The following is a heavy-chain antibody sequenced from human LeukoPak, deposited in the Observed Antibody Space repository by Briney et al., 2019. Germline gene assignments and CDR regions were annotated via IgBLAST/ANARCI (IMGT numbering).Heavy chain of an antibody. D-gene: IGHD2-8*01. CDR1: GLTFSSHA. V-gene: IGHV3-23*01. CDR2: MSGSGDNT. J-gene: IGHJ1*01. CDR3: TNNEWQ. Sequence: GGSLRLSCAASGLTFSSHAMSWVRQGPGKGLEWVSAMSGSGDNTYYADSVKGRFTISRDNSKDTLYLEMNSLRVEDTAVYYCTNNEWQWGQGTLVTVPS.